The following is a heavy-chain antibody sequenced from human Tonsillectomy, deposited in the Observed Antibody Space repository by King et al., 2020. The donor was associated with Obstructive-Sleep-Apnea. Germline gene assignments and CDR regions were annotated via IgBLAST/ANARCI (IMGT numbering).Heavy chain of an antibody. CDR3: TPGLWFGEFFDL. Sequence: VQLVESGGGLVKPGGSLRLSCAASGFTFSKTWMSWVRQAPGKGLEWVGRIKSKTDGGTTDYAAPVKGRFTISRNDSENTLYLQINSLKTEDTAIYYCTPGLWFGEFFDLWGQGTLVTVSS. J-gene: IGHJ5*02. V-gene: IGHV3-15*01. CDR2: IKSKTDGGTT. D-gene: IGHD3-10*01. CDR1: GFTFSKTW.